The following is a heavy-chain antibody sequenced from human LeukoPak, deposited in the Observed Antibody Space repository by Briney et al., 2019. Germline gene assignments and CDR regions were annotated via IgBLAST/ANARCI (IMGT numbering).Heavy chain of an antibody. D-gene: IGHD1-26*01. J-gene: IGHJ4*02. CDR1: GFTFSSYG. CDR3: ARDSPTELPSGYFNY. V-gene: IGHV3-33*01. Sequence: GGSLRLSCAASGFTFSSYGMHWVSQAPGKGLEWVAVIWYDGSNKYYADSVKGRFTISRDNSKNTLYLQLNSLRAEDTAVYYCARDSPTELPSGYFNYWGQGTLVTVSS. CDR2: IWYDGSNK.